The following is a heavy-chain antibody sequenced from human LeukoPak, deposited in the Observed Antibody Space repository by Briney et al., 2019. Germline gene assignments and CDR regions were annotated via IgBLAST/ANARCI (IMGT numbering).Heavy chain of an antibody. Sequence: PGGSLRLSCAASGFTFSDYYMSWIRQAPGKGLEWVSYISSSGSTIYYADSVKGRFTISRDNAKNSLYLQMNSLRAEDTAVYYCARVGSSWYAEYFQHWGQGTLVTVSS. CDR3: ARVGSSWYAEYFQH. CDR1: GFTFSDYY. CDR2: ISSSGSTI. V-gene: IGHV3-11*04. D-gene: IGHD6-13*01. J-gene: IGHJ1*01.